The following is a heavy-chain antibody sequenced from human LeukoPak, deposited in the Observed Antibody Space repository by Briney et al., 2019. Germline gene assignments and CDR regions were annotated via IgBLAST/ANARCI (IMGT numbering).Heavy chain of an antibody. J-gene: IGHJ4*02. CDR3: ARNSGYDYGY. CDR1: GYTFTRYD. CDR2: ISTYNGNT. Sequence: ASVKVSCKASGYTFTRYDISWVRQAPGQGLEWMGWISTYNGNTNYAQKLQGRVTLTTDTSTSTAYMELRSLRSDDTAVYYCARNSGYDYGYWGQGTLVTVSS. V-gene: IGHV1-18*01. D-gene: IGHD5-12*01.